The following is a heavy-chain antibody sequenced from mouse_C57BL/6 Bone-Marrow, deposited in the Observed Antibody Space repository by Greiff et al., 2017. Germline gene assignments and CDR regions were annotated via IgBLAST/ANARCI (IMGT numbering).Heavy chain of an antibody. D-gene: IGHD2-4*01. CDR3: ARWGLISTLPFDY. CDR2: INPSSGYT. CDR1: GYTFTSYW. Sequence: VQLQQSGAELAKPGASVKLSCKASGYTFTSYWMHWVKQRPGQGLEWIGYINPSSGYTKYNQKFKDKATLTADTSSSTAYMQLSSLTYEDSAVYYCARWGLISTLPFDYRGKGITLTASS. V-gene: IGHV1-7*01. J-gene: IGHJ2*01.